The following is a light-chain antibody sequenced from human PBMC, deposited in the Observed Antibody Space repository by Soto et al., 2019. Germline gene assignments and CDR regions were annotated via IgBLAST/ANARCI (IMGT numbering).Light chain of an antibody. J-gene: IGKJ3*01. CDR2: WAS. CDR1: QSVSNY. Sequence: DIVMTQSPDSLAVSLGERATINCKSSQSVSNYLTWYQQKPGQPPKLLIYWASARESGVPDRFSGSGSGTDFTLTISSLQADAVAVYYCQQFYRSPFAFGPGTKVDLK. CDR3: QQFYRSPFA. V-gene: IGKV4-1*01.